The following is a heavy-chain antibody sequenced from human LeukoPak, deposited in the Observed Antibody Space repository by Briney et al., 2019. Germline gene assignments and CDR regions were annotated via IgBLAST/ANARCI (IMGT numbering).Heavy chain of an antibody. Sequence: LPGGSLRLSCAASGFTFDDYGMSWVRQAPGEGLEWVSGINWNGGSTGYADSVKGRFTISRDNAKNSLYLQMNSLRAEDTALYYCAREIRRYYYDSSGYYQLDYWGQGTLVTVSS. V-gene: IGHV3-20*04. CDR3: AREIRRYYYDSSGYYQLDY. D-gene: IGHD3-22*01. CDR2: INWNGGST. J-gene: IGHJ4*02. CDR1: GFTFDDYG.